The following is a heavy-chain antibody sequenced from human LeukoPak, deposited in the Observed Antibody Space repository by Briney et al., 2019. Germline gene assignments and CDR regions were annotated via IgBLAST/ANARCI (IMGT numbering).Heavy chain of an antibody. CDR2: IDSYSGAT. Sequence: GASVKVSCKASGYSFIGYYIHWVRQAPGQGLEWLGWIDSYSGATNYAQKFQGRVTMTRDTSISTAYMELSRLRSDDAAVYYCARDQDYCSGGSCYAVDYWGQGTLVTVSS. CDR1: GYSFIGYY. V-gene: IGHV1-2*02. CDR3: ARDQDYCSGGSCYAVDY. D-gene: IGHD2-15*01. J-gene: IGHJ4*02.